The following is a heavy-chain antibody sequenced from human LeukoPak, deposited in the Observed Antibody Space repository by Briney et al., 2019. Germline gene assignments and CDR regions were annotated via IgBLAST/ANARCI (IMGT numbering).Heavy chain of an antibody. V-gene: IGHV4-39*01. CDR3: ARHVIIAVAGVYYFDY. CDR1: GGSISSSSYY. D-gene: IGHD6-13*01. CDR2: IYYTGST. J-gene: IGHJ4*02. Sequence: PSETLSLTCTVSGGSISSSSYYWGWIRQPPGKGLEWIGSIYYTGSTYYNPSLKSRVTISVDTSKKQFSLKLSSVTAADTAVYYCARHVIIAVAGVYYFDYWGQGTLVTVSS.